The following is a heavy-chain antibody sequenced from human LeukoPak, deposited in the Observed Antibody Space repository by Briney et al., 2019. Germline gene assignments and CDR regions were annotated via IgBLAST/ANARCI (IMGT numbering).Heavy chain of an antibody. CDR1: GFSFSSDG. Sequence: GSLRLSCSASGFSFSSDGMSWVRQAPGKGLEWLGSFYYSGSTYYKPSLKSRVTISVDTSKNQISLKLSSVTAADTAVYYCARLVVSSWYHEVLLGRDYWGQGTLVTVSS. CDR3: ARLVVSSWYHEVLLGRDY. V-gene: IGHV4-39*01. J-gene: IGHJ4*02. CDR2: FYYSGST. D-gene: IGHD6-13*01.